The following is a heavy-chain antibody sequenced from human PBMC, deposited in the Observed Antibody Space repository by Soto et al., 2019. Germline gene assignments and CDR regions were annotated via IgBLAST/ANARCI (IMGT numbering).Heavy chain of an antibody. V-gene: IGHV4-38-2*01. CDR1: GFAIQTSYF. CDR3: ARGLVDTAMVRDTKCAFDY. CDR2: ISHSGRA. Sequence: SETLSLTCVVSGFAIQTSYFWGWIRQPPGKGLEWIGLISHSGRAISHPSFASRATISLDTTNNAFSLTLKSVTAADTAVYYCARGLVDTAMVRDTKCAFDYWGQGTLVTVSS. D-gene: IGHD5-18*01. J-gene: IGHJ4*02.